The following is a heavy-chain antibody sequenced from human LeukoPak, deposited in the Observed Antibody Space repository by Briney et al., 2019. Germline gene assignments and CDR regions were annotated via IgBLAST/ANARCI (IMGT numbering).Heavy chain of an antibody. D-gene: IGHD3-22*01. V-gene: IGHV3-48*04. CDR3: AASSGSGNYAYYFDY. CDR1: GFSFSSRN. Sequence: GGSLRLSCAASGFSFSSRNMNWVRQAPGKGLEWVSYISASTSSIYYADSVKGRFTISRDIGKNSLYLQMDSLRAEDTAVYYCAASSGSGNYAYYFDYWGQGTLVTVSS. CDR2: ISASTSSI. J-gene: IGHJ4*02.